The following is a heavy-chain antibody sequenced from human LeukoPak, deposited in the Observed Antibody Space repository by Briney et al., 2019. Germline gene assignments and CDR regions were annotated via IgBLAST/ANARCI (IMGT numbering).Heavy chain of an antibody. CDR3: ATNPDIVVVPAARPGRHYYMDV. J-gene: IGHJ6*03. CDR2: INHSGST. V-gene: IGHV4-28*01. CDR1: GYSISSSNW. D-gene: IGHD2-2*02. Sequence: PSETLSLTCAVSGYSISSSNWWGWIRQPPGKGLEWIGEINHSGSTNYNPSLKSRVTISVDTSKNQFSLKLSSVTAADTAVYYCATNPDIVVVPAARPGRHYYMDVWGKGTTVTVSS.